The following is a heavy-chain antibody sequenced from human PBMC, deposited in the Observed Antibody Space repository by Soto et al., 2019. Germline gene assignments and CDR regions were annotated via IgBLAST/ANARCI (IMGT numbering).Heavy chain of an antibody. V-gene: IGHV3-53*02. CDR2: IYSGGST. CDR1: GFTVSSNY. CDR3: ASAVSDPFDYGMDV. D-gene: IGHD3-16*01. Sequence: VQLVETGGGLIQPGGSLRLSCAASGFTVSSNYMSWVRQAPGKGLEWVSVIYSGGSTYYADSVKGRFTISRDNSKNTLYLQMNSLRAEDTAVYYCASAVSDPFDYGMDVWGQGTTVTVSS. J-gene: IGHJ6*02.